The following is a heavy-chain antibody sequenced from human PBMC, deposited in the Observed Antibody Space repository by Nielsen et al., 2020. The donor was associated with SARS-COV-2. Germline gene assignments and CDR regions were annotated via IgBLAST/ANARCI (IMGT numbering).Heavy chain of an antibody. V-gene: IGHV3-21*01. Sequence: GESLKISCAASGFTFSSYSMNWVRQAPGKGLEWVSSISSSSSYIYYADSVKGRFTISRDNAKNSLYLQMNSLRAEDTAVYYCAKGSVRYFDWLVYWGQGTLVTVSS. D-gene: IGHD3-9*01. CDR2: ISSSSSYI. J-gene: IGHJ4*02. CDR1: GFTFSSYS. CDR3: AKGSVRYFDWLVY.